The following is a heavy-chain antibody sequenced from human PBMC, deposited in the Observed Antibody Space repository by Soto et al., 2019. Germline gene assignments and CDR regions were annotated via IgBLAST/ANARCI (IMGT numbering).Heavy chain of an antibody. V-gene: IGHV3-33*01. J-gene: IGHJ4*02. Sequence: QVQLVESGGGVVQPGRSLRLSCAASGFMFSSHGMHWIRQAPGKGLEWVAVIWYDGSNKYYADSVKGRFTISRDNSKKTLYLQMNSLRVEDTAVYYCGPDTLDYWGQGTLVTVSS. CDR3: GPDTLDY. CDR2: IWYDGSNK. CDR1: GFMFSSHG.